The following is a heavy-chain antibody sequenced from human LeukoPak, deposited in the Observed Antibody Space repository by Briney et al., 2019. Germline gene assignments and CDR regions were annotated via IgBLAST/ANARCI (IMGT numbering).Heavy chain of an antibody. V-gene: IGHV3-15*01. CDR2: IISKTDGRTV. J-gene: IGHJ4*02. Sequence: RGSLRLSCAASGFTFSSAWMTWGPQAPRKRPEWVGHIISKTDGRTVDYGAPVKGRFTISRDDSKNTLYLQLDSLQTEDTAVYYCTTVRDLDYWGQGTLVTVSS. CDR1: GFTFSSAW. CDR3: TTVRDLDY.